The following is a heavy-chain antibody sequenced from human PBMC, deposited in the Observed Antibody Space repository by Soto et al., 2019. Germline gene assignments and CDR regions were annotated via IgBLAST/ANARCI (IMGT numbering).Heavy chain of an antibody. J-gene: IGHJ6*02. Sequence: ASVKVSCKASGGTFSSYAISWVRQAPGQGLEWMGGIIPIFGTANYAQKFQGRVTITADESTSTAYMELSSLRSEDTAVYCCARDSSDSTTYYDFWSGYPPYYYYGMDVWGQGTTVTVSS. V-gene: IGHV1-69*13. CDR1: GGTFSSYA. CDR2: IIPIFGTA. CDR3: ARDSSDSTTYYDFWSGYPPYYYYGMDV. D-gene: IGHD3-3*01.